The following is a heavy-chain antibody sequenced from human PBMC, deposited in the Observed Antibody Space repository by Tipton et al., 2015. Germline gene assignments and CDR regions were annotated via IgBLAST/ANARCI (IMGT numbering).Heavy chain of an antibody. CDR2: IIPIFAAA. CDR1: GGSFTTYT. Sequence: QVQLVQSGAEVKKPGSSVKVSCKASGGSFTTYTVSWVRQAPGQGLEWMGGIIPIFAAAKSAQNFQGRLTVTADESTSTAYMELSSLRSEDTAVYYCARGGYDILTGYHFWGQGTLVTVSS. CDR3: ARGGYDILTGYHF. D-gene: IGHD3-9*01. J-gene: IGHJ4*02. V-gene: IGHV1-69*01.